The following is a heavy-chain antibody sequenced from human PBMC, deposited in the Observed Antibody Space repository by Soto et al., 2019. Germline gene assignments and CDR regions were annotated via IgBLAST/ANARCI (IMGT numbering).Heavy chain of an antibody. Sequence: PGGSLRLSCAASGFTFSSYWMSWVRQAPGKGLEWVANIKQDGSEKYYVDSVKGRFTISRDNAKNSLYLQMNSLRAEDTAVYYCAREGLLIAVAGLFDYWGQGTLVTVS. J-gene: IGHJ4*02. CDR2: IKQDGSEK. D-gene: IGHD6-19*01. V-gene: IGHV3-7*01. CDR3: AREGLLIAVAGLFDY. CDR1: GFTFSSYW.